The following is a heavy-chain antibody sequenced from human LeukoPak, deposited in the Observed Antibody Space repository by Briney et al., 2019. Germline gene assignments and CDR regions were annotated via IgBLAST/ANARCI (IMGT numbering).Heavy chain of an antibody. CDR3: ARRVDATRWFDP. V-gene: IGHV3-74*03. D-gene: IGHD2-15*01. J-gene: IGHJ5*02. CDR2: INPDGTNT. Sequence: GGSLRLSCAASGFIFSNYFMHWVRQAPGRGLVWVSRINPDGTNTMYAGSVKGRFTISRDNAKNILYLQMNSLRDDDTAVYYCARRVDATRWFDPWGQGTLVTVS. CDR1: GFIFSNYF.